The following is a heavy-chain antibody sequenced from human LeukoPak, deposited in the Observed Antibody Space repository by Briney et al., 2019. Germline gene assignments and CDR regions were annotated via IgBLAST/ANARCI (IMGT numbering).Heavy chain of an antibody. CDR1: GYTFTGYY. CDR2: INPNSGGT. V-gene: IGHV1-2*02. CDR3: ARAYTAAGTELIGY. D-gene: IGHD6-13*01. Sequence: ASVKVSCKASGYTFTGYYMHWVRQAPGQGLEWMGWINPNSGGTNYAQKFQGRVTMTRDTSISTAYMELSRLRSDDTAVYYCARAYTAAGTELIGYWGQGTLVTVSS. J-gene: IGHJ4*02.